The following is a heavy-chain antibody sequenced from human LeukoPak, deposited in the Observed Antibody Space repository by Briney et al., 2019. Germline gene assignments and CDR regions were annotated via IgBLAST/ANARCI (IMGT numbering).Heavy chain of an antibody. CDR3: ARKWYYYGSGSYYNFDY. D-gene: IGHD3-10*01. CDR1: GGSISSYY. CDR2: IYYSRST. Sequence: KPSETLSLTCTVSGGSISSYYWSWIRQPPGKGLEWIGYIYYSRSTNYNPSLKSRVTISVDTSKNQFSLKLSSVTAADTAVYYCARKWYYYGSGSYYNFDYWGQGTLVTVSS. J-gene: IGHJ4*02. V-gene: IGHV4-59*01.